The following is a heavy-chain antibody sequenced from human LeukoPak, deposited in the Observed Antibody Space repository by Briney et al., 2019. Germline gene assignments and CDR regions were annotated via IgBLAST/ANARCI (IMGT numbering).Heavy chain of an antibody. Sequence: PSETLSLTCAVYGGSFSGYYWGWIRQPPGKGLEWIGEVNHSGSTNYNPSLKSRVTISVDTSKNQFSLKLSSVTAADTAVYYCAKGSQYNILTGFIVGAMDDFDHWGQGTLVTVSS. CDR2: VNHSGST. CDR1: GGSFSGYY. V-gene: IGHV4-34*01. CDR3: AKGSQYNILTGFIVGAMDDFDH. J-gene: IGHJ4*02. D-gene: IGHD3-9*01.